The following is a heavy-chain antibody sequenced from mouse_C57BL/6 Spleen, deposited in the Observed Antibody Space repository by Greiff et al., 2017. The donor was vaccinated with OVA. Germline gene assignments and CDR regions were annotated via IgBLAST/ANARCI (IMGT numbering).Heavy chain of an antibody. D-gene: IGHD4-1*01. CDR2: INPNNGGT. CDR1: GYTFTDYY. J-gene: IGHJ2*01. V-gene: IGHV1-26*01. Sequence: EVQLQQSGPELVKPGASVKISCKASGYTFTDYYMNWVQQSHGKSLEWIGDINPNNGGTSYNQKFKGKATLTVDKSSSTAYMELRSLTSEDSAVYYCARNPLSNSYFDDWGQGTTLTVSS. CDR3: ARNPLSNSYFDD.